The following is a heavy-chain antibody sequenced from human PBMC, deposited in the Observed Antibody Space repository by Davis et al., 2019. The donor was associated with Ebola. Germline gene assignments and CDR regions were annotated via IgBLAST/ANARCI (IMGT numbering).Heavy chain of an antibody. Sequence: GESLKISCAASGFSFSDCAMHWVRQAPGKGLEWVAVISYNGHNDYYAESVKGRFTISRDNAKNTLYLQMNSLRADDTGVYYCGRWTVTTAGDYWGQGTLVTVSS. J-gene: IGHJ4*02. CDR1: GFSFSDCA. CDR3: GRWTVTTAGDY. V-gene: IGHV3-30-3*01. CDR2: ISYNGHND. D-gene: IGHD4-17*01.